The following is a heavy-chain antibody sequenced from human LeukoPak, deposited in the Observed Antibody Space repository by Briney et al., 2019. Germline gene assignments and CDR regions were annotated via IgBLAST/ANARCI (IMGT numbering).Heavy chain of an antibody. CDR2: ISAYNGNT. V-gene: IGHV1-18*01. J-gene: IGHJ5*02. CDR3: AFTSHGWDWFDP. D-gene: IGHD6-19*01. CDR1: GYTFTSYG. Sequence: ASVKVSCKASGYTFTSYGISWVRQAPGQGLEWMGWISAYNGNTNYAQKPQGRVTMTTDTSTSTAYMELRSLRSDDTAVYYCAFTSHGWDWFDPWGQGTLVTVSS.